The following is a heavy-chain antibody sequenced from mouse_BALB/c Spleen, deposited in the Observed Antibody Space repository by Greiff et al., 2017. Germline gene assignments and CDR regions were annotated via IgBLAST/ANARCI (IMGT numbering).Heavy chain of an antibody. CDR2: INPGSGGT. CDR1: GYAFTNYL. Sequence: VQLQQSGAELVRPGTSVKVSCKASGYAFTNYLIEWVKQRPGQGLEWIGVINPGSGGTNYNEKFKGKATLTADKSSSTAYMQLSSLTSDDSAVYFCAGSYYGSSPYWYFDVWGAGTTVTVSS. CDR3: AGSYYGSSPYWYFDV. J-gene: IGHJ1*01. V-gene: IGHV1-54*03. D-gene: IGHD1-1*01.